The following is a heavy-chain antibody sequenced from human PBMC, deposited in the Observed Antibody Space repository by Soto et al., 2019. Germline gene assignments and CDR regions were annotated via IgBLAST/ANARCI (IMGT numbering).Heavy chain of an antibody. Sequence: SETLSLTCAVSGGSISSSNWWSWVRQPPGEGLEWIGEIYHSGSTNYNPSLKSRVTISVDKSKNQISLKLSSVTAADTAVYYCARFTMVRGELGAKGYYYYGMDVWGQGTTVTVSS. CDR1: GGSISSSNW. CDR3: ARFTMVRGELGAKGYYYYGMDV. CDR2: IYHSGST. D-gene: IGHD3-10*01. V-gene: IGHV4-4*02. J-gene: IGHJ6*02.